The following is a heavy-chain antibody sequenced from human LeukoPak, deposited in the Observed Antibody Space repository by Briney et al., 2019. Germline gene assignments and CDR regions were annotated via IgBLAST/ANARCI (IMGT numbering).Heavy chain of an antibody. CDR1: GGSFSSYY. J-gene: IGHJ4*02. V-gene: IGHV4-34*01. CDR2: INHSGST. Sequence: SETLSLTCAVYGGSFSSYYWSWIRQPPGKGLEWIGEINHSGSTNYNPSLKSRVTISVDTSKNQFSLKLSSVTAADTAVYYCARVQYSSSSFFLYDYWGQGTLVTVPS. CDR3: ARVQYSSSSFFLYDY. D-gene: IGHD6-6*01.